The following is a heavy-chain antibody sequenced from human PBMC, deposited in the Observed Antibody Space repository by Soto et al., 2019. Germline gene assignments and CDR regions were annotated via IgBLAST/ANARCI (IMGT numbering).Heavy chain of an antibody. J-gene: IGHJ4*02. CDR3: AKGPHGTDD. Sequence: GGSLRLSCASSLFTFISYAMSWVRQAPGKGLEWVSAISGSGGSTYYADSVKGRFTISRDNSKNTLFLQMNSLRAEDTAVYYCAKGPHGTDDWGQGTLVTVSS. CDR2: ISGSGGST. CDR1: LFTFISYA. V-gene: IGHV3-23*01.